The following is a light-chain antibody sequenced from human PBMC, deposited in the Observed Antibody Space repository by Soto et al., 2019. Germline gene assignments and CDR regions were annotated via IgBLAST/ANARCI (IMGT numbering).Light chain of an antibody. J-gene: IGKJ1*01. CDR1: QSISSL. V-gene: IGKV1-5*03. CDR2: TAS. CDR3: QQYSTYGT. Sequence: DIQMTQSPSTLSASVGDRVTITCRASQSISSLLAWYQQKPGKAPQLLIYTASTLEGGVPSRFSGSGSGTEFTLSISSLQPDDVATYYCQQYSTYGTFGQGTKVEIK.